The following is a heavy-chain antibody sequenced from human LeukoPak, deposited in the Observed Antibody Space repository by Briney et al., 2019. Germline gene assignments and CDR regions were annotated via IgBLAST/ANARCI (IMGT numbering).Heavy chain of an antibody. V-gene: IGHV3-23*01. CDR2: ISTSGGST. CDR1: GFTFRSYA. D-gene: IGHD6-13*01. Sequence: GGSLTLSCAASGFTFRSYAMSWVRQPPGKGLEWVSTISTSGGSTYYADSVKGRFTISRHNSKNTRYLQMNSLRAEDTAVYYCAIGIAAAGTTIDYWGQGTLVTVSS. J-gene: IGHJ4*02. CDR3: AIGIAAAGTTIDY.